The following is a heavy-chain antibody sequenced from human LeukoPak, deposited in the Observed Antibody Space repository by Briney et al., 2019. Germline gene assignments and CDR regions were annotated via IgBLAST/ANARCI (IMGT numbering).Heavy chain of an antibody. Sequence: ASVKVSCKASGYTFTGYGISWVRQAPGQRLEWMGWISVYNGNTNYAQRVQGRVTMTTDASTSTVYMELRSLTSDDTAVYYCAREGSSGWPHNDFWGQGTLVTVSS. D-gene: IGHD6-19*01. J-gene: IGHJ4*02. V-gene: IGHV1-18*01. CDR3: AREGSSGWPHNDF. CDR2: ISVYNGNT. CDR1: GYTFTGYG.